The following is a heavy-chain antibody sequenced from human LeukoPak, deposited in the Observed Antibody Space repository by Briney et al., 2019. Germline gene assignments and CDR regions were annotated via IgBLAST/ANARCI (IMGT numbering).Heavy chain of an antibody. J-gene: IGHJ4*02. V-gene: IGHV3-23*01. CDR2: ISGSGGST. D-gene: IGHD2-2*02. CDR3: AKDHGGQPLYGTFDY. CDR1: GFTFSSYA. Sequence: PGGSLRLSCAASGFTFSSYAMSGVRQAPGKGLEWVSAISGSGGSTYYADSVKGRFTISSDNSKNTLYLQMNSLRAEDTAVYYCAKDHGGQPLYGTFDYWGQGTLVTVSS.